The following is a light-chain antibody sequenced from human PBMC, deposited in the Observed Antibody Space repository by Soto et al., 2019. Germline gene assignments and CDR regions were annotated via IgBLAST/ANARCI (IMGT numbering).Light chain of an antibody. CDR3: QQRSNWPPSAA. Sequence: EIVLTQSPATLSLSPGERATLSCRASQSVSSYLAWYQQKPGQAPRLLIYDASNRATSIPARFSGSGSGTDFTLTISSLEPEDFAVYYCQQRSNWPPSAAFGGGTKVEIK. CDR2: DAS. CDR1: QSVSSY. V-gene: IGKV3-11*01. J-gene: IGKJ4*01.